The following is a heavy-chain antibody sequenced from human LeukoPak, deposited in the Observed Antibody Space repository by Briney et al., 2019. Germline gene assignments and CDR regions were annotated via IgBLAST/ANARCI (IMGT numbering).Heavy chain of an antibody. CDR2: IDHTGST. Sequence: PSETLSLTCAVSGESFSGYHWSWIRQTPGKGLEWIGKIDHTGSTIYNPSLKSRLTISVDTPKNQFSLELSSVTAADTAVYYCARGPRRGYSYGQHYYFDYWGQGTLVTVSS. CDR3: ARGPRRGYSYGQHYYFDY. J-gene: IGHJ4*02. V-gene: IGHV4-34*01. CDR1: GESFSGYH. D-gene: IGHD5-18*01.